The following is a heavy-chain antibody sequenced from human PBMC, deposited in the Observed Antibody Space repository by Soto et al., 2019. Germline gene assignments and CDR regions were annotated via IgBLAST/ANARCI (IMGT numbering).Heavy chain of an antibody. CDR2: ANLNTGGT. V-gene: IGHV1-2*02. CDR1: GYSFTGHY. J-gene: IGHJ6*02. Sequence: ASVKVSCKASGYSFTGHYMHWVRRAPFQGLEWMGWANLNTGGTDYAQEFQGRVTMTTATSIRTVYLEVTRLKFDETAIYYCAREPSSFLGRVYGMDVWGQGPAVTVSS. CDR3: AREPSSFLGRVYGMDV.